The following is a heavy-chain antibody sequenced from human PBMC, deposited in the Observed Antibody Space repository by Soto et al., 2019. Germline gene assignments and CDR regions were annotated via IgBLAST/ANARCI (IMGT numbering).Heavy chain of an antibody. CDR1: GFIFSSCG. D-gene: IGHD3-16*01. CDR2: ISYDAINK. J-gene: IGHJ4*02. CDR3: VQDRGPFGDGRERGDY. V-gene: IGHV3-30*18. Sequence: QVQLVESGGGVVQPGRALRLSCAASGFIFSSCGMHWVRQAPGKGLEWVAVISYDAINKYYGDSVKCRVAISRDNSKNTLYLQMNSLSADDTAVYYCVQDRGPFGDGRERGDYWGQGTLVAVSS.